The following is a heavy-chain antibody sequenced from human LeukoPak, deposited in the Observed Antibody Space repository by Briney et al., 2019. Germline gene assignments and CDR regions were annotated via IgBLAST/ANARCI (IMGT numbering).Heavy chain of an antibody. CDR1: GFTFSSYA. D-gene: IGHD3-22*01. J-gene: IGHJ4*02. Sequence: GGSLRLSCAASGFTFSSYAMHWVRQAPGKGLEWVAVISYDGSNKYYADSVKGRFTISRDNSKNTLYLQMNSLRAEDTAVYYCARSAGYYYDSSGPGRGFDYWGQGTLVTVSS. CDR3: ARSAGYYYDSSGPGRGFDY. V-gene: IGHV3-30*04. CDR2: ISYDGSNK.